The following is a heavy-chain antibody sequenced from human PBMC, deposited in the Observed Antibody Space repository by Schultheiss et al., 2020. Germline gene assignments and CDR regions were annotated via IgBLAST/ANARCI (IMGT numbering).Heavy chain of an antibody. CDR3: AKDVDYDFWSGYGNWFDP. CDR2: ISGSGGST. CDR1: GFTFSSYA. Sequence: GESLKISCAASGFTFSSYAMSWVRQAPGKGLEWVSAISGSGGSTYYADSVKGRFTISRDNSKNTLYLQMYSLRAEDTAVYYCAKDVDYDFWSGYGNWFDPWGQGTLVTVSS. J-gene: IGHJ5*02. D-gene: IGHD3-3*01. V-gene: IGHV3-23*01.